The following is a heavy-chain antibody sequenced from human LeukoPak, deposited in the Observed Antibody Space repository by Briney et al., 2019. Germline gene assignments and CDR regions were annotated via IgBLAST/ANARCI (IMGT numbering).Heavy chain of an antibody. CDR3: AKDLRHGSIFGVVTKYYYGMDV. V-gene: IGHV3-23*01. CDR2: ISGSGGST. D-gene: IGHD3-3*01. CDR1: GCTFSSYA. Sequence: GGSLRLTCAASGCTFSSYAMSWVRQAPGKGLEWVSAISGSGGSTYYADSVKGRFTISRDNSKNTLYLQMNSLRAEDTAVYYCAKDLRHGSIFGVVTKYYYGMDVWGQGTTVTVSS. J-gene: IGHJ6*02.